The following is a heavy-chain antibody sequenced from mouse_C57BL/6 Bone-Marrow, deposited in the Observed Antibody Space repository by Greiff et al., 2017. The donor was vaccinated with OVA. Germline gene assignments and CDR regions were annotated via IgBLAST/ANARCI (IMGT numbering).Heavy chain of an antibody. V-gene: IGHV14-4*01. CDR1: GFNIKDDY. CDR2: IDPENGDT. CDR3: TTDQGTY. Sequence: VQLQQSGAELVRPGASVKLSCTASGFNIKDDYMHWVKQRPEQGLEWIGWIDPENGDTEYASKFQGKATITADTSSNTAYLQLSSLTSEDTAVYYCTTDQGTYWGQGTLVTVSA. J-gene: IGHJ3*01.